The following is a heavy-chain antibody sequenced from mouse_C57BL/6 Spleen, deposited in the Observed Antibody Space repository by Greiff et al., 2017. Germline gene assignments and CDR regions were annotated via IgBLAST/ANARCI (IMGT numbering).Heavy chain of an antibody. CDR2: LYPGDGDT. D-gene: IGHD1-1*01. J-gene: IGHJ1*03. V-gene: IGHV1-82*01. CDR1: GYAFSSSW. CDR3: ACYYYGSSPDV. Sequence: QVQLQQSGPELVKPGASVKISCKASGYAFSSSWMNWVKQRPGKGLEWIGRLYPGDGDTNYNGKFKSKATLTADKSSSTAYMQLSSLTTEESAVYFCACYYYGSSPDVWGTGTTVTVSS.